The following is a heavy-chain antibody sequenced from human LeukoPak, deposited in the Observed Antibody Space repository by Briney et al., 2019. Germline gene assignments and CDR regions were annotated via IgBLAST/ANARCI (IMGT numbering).Heavy chain of an antibody. V-gene: IGHV3-11*04. J-gene: IGHJ6*04. CDR1: GFTFSDYY. CDR3: GRSISGTDIHV. D-gene: IGHD3-3*02. Sequence: PGGSLRLSCAAYGFTFSDYYRSWIRQAPGKGLEWVSYMCSSSRTISYADSARGQFTIPSNNAKNPLDVQLNSLGAEHTAVCDCGRSISGTDIHVWGKGTTVTVSS. CDR2: MCSSSRTI.